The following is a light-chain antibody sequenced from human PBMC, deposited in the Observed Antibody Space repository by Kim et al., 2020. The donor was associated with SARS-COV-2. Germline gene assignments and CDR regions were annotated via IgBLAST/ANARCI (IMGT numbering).Light chain of an antibody. CDR3: QVWDSSSDHRVV. CDR2: YDS. J-gene: IGLJ2*01. V-gene: IGLV3-21*04. Sequence: PGRPAGITSGGISIGGRGVRWYQQTPGQAPVLVISYDSDRPSGIPERFSGSNSGNTAALTISRVEAGDEADYYCQVWDSSSDHRVVFGGGTKLTVL. CDR1: SIGGRG.